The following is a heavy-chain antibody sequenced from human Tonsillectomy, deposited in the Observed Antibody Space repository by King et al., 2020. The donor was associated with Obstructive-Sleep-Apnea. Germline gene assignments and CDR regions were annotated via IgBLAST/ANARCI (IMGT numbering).Heavy chain of an antibody. D-gene: IGHD3-22*01. J-gene: IGHJ4*02. Sequence: VQLVESGGGLVQPGGSLRLSCAASGFTFSSYAMSWVRQAPGKGLEWVSAISGSGGSTYYADSVKGRFTISRDNSKNTMDLQMNSLRAEDTAVYYCATGRWSYYYEPFDYWGQGTLVTVSS. CDR1: GFTFSSYA. CDR2: ISGSGGST. CDR3: ATGRWSYYYEPFDY. V-gene: IGHV3-23*04.